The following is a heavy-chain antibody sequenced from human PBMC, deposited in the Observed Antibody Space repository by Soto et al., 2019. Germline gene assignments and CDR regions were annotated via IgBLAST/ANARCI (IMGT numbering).Heavy chain of an antibody. CDR1: GFTFSSYA. CDR3: AKSWAVAGTPSPYYYGMDV. J-gene: IGHJ6*02. CDR2: ISGSGGST. V-gene: IGHV3-23*01. D-gene: IGHD6-19*01. Sequence: GSLRLSCAASGFTFSSYAMSWVRQAPGKGLEWVSAISGSGGSTYYADSVKGRFTISRDNSKNTLYLQMNSLRAEDTAVYYRAKSWAVAGTPSPYYYGMDVWGQGTTVTVSS.